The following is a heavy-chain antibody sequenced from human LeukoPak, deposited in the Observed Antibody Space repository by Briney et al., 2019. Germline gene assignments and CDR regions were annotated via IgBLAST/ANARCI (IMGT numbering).Heavy chain of an antibody. Sequence: GGSLRLSCAASGFTFSSYSMSWVRQAPGKGLEWVSSISSSSTYIYYADSVKGRFTISRDNSKNTLYLQMNSLRAEDTAVYYCAKDYYDSSGYTFDYWGQGTLVTVSS. CDR3: AKDYYDSSGYTFDY. D-gene: IGHD3-22*01. V-gene: IGHV3-21*04. J-gene: IGHJ4*02. CDR2: ISSSSTYI. CDR1: GFTFSSYS.